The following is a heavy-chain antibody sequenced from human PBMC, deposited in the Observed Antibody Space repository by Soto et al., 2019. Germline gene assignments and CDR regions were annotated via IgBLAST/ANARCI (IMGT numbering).Heavy chain of an antibody. Sequence: LILSCAASGFTFSNNAVHWVRRAPGKGLEWVAIISYDGSNKYYADSVKGRFTVSRDNSMNTLYLQMDSLRPEDTALYYCARDPSYCSGGSCQSFDYWGQGTPVTVSS. CDR1: GFTFSNNA. CDR3: ARDPSYCSGGSCQSFDY. CDR2: ISYDGSNK. J-gene: IGHJ4*02. V-gene: IGHV3-30-3*01. D-gene: IGHD2-15*01.